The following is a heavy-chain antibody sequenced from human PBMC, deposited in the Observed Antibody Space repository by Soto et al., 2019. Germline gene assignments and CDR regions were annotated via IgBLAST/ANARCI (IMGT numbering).Heavy chain of an antibody. Sequence: QVQLVESGGGVVQPGTSLRLSCVASGFTFSNYGIHWVRQAPGRGLAWVAVIWHDGSQKYLTDSVRGRFTISRDNSKNTVYLHMNILRVEDTAVYYCEGRDDPFHVWGRGTMVTVSS. CDR1: GFTFSNYG. CDR3: EGRDDPFHV. J-gene: IGHJ3*01. V-gene: IGHV3-33*01. CDR2: IWHDGSQK.